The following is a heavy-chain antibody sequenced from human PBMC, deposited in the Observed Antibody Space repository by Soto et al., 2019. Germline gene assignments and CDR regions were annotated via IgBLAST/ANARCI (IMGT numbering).Heavy chain of an antibody. CDR3: ARQTGVFGHYFDY. J-gene: IGHJ4*02. CDR1: GGSISSSSYY. D-gene: IGHD3-16*01. Sequence: QLRLQEAGPGLVKPSETLSLTCTVSGGSISSSSYYWGWIRQPPGKGPELIGAIYYNGNTYYNPSLKSRVTISVATSKNQFSLKLSSATAADTAMYYCARQTGVFGHYFDYWGQGTLVTVSS. V-gene: IGHV4-39*01. CDR2: IYYNGNT.